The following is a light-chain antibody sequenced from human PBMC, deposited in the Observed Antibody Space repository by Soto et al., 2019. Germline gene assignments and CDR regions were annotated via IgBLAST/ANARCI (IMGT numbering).Light chain of an antibody. Sequence: EIVMTQSPATLSVSPGERATLSCRASQSVSSNLAWYQQKPGHAPRLLIYGASTRGTAIPARFSGSGSGTEFTLTISSLQSEDFSVYYCQQYSNWPPWTFGQGTKVEIK. CDR3: QQYSNWPPWT. CDR1: QSVSSN. V-gene: IGKV3-15*01. J-gene: IGKJ1*01. CDR2: GAS.